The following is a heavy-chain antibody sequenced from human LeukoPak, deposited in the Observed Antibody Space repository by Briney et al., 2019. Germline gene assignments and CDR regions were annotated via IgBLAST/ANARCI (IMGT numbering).Heavy chain of an antibody. V-gene: IGHV3-48*01. Sequence: GGSLRLSCAASRFTFSTYWMHWVRQAPGKGLEWISYISETSSFMYYADSVKGRFTISRDNAKNSLYLQMSSLRAEDTAVYYCARRLDCWGQGTLVTVSS. CDR3: ARRLDC. CDR1: RFTFSTYW. J-gene: IGHJ4*02. CDR2: ISETSSFM.